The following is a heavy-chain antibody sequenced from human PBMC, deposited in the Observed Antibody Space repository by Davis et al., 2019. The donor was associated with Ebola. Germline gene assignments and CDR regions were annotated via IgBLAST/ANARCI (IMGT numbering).Heavy chain of an antibody. V-gene: IGHV3-15*01. D-gene: IGHD2-2*01. J-gene: IGHJ4*02. CDR1: GFTLSNAW. CDR2: IKSTTDGGTT. Sequence: PGGSLRLSCAASGFTLSNAWMGWVRQAPGKGLEWVGRIKSTTDGGTTDYAAPVKGRFTISRDDSKSTLSLQMNSLKTEDTALYYCTTARGGSSPHLEYWGQGTLVTVSS. CDR3: TTARGGSSPHLEY.